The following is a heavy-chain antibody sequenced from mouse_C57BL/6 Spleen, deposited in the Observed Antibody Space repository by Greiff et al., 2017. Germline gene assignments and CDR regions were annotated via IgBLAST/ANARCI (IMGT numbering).Heavy chain of an antibody. CDR1: GFTFSNYW. V-gene: IGHV6-3*01. CDR3: TGYGNYVYAMDY. CDR2: IRLKSDNYAT. Sequence: EVKLMESGGGLVQPGGSMKLSCVASGFTFSNYWMNWVRQSPETGLEWVAQIRLKSDNYATHYAESVKGRFTISRDDSKSSVYLQMNNLRAEDTGIYYCTGYGNYVYAMDYWGQGTSVTVSS. J-gene: IGHJ4*01. D-gene: IGHD2-10*02.